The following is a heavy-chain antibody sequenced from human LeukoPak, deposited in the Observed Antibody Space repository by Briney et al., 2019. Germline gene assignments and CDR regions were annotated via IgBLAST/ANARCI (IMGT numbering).Heavy chain of an antibody. D-gene: IGHD5-18*01. CDR1: GFTFSDYY. CDR2: IKKDGSEK. Sequence: GGSLRLSCAASGFTFSDYYMSWIRQAPGKGLEWVANIKKDGSEKYYVDSVKGRFTISRDSAKTSLYLQMISLRAEDTAVYYCARHLSGVTGYTYGRGIDYWGQGTLVTVSS. J-gene: IGHJ4*02. CDR3: ARHLSGVTGYTYGRGIDY. V-gene: IGHV3-7*01.